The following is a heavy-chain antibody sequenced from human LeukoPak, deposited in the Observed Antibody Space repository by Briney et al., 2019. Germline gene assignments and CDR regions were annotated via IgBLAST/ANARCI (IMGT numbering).Heavy chain of an antibody. CDR1: GFTFDDYA. V-gene: IGHV3-43*02. D-gene: IGHD3-22*01. J-gene: IGHJ4*02. CDR3: VKEAYDPYYFDS. Sequence: GGSLRLSCAASGFTFDDYAMHWVRLVPGKGLEWVSLIGGDDEDRKYYADSVKGRFTVSRDVSKTTVYLQMNSLRTEDTAFYYCVKEAYDPYYFDSWGQGVLVTVSS. CDR2: IGGDDEDRK.